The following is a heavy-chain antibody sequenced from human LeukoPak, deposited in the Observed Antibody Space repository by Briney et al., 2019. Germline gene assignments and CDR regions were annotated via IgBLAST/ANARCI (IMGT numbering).Heavy chain of an antibody. D-gene: IGHD3-10*01. V-gene: IGHV3-48*02. CDR2: ISGGSSDL. J-gene: IGHJ4*02. Sequence: PGGSLRLSCAASGFIFGDYSMNWVRQAPGKGPEWISYISGGSSDLHYADSVKGRFTISRDNAKNSLYLQMNSLRDEDTAVYYCVRDPVRRFDYWGQGALVTVSS. CDR1: GFIFGDYS. CDR3: VRDPVRRFDY.